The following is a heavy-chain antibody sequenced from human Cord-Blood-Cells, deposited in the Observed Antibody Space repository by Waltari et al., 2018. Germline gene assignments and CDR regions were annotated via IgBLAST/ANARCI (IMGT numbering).Heavy chain of an antibody. CDR2: INTNTGNP. D-gene: IGHD3-3*01. J-gene: IGHJ6*03. Sequence: QVQLVQSGSELKKPGASVKVSCKASGYTFTSYAMNWVRQAPGQGLEWMGMINTNTGNPTYAHGFTGPFVFSLDTSVSTAYLQISSLKAEDTAVYYCARGGGRFLEWLLYHSYYYYYMDVWGKGTTVTVSS. V-gene: IGHV7-4-1*02. CDR3: ARGGGRFLEWLLYHSYYYYYMDV. CDR1: GYTFTSYA.